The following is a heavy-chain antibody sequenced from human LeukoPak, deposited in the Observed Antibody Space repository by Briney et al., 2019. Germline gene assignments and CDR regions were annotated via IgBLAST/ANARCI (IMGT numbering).Heavy chain of an antibody. V-gene: IGHV3-53*01. J-gene: IGHJ4*02. D-gene: IGHD2-15*01. CDR1: GFIVSSNY. CDR2: IYSGGST. Sequence: GGSLRLSCAASGFIVSSNYMSWVRQAPGKGLEWVSLIYSGGSTYYADSVKGRFTISRDNSKNTLYLQMNSPRAEDTAVYYCAREGSGGSCYDYWGQGTLVTVSS. CDR3: AREGSGGSCYDY.